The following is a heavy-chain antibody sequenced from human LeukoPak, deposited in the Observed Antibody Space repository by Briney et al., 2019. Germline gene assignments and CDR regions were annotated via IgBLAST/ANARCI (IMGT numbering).Heavy chain of an antibody. D-gene: IGHD3-16*01. CDR3: ARGRQLHLGESFPFAEFLRP. V-gene: IGHV3-30*03. Sequence: GGSLSLSCAASGFTFSSYGMHWVRQAPGKGLEWVAVISYDGNNKYYVDSVKGRFSISRDNSKKTLYLQENSLRAEDTVVYYCARGRQLHLGESFPFAEFLRPWGQGTLVTVFS. CDR2: ISYDGNNK. J-gene: IGHJ1*01. CDR1: GFTFSSYG.